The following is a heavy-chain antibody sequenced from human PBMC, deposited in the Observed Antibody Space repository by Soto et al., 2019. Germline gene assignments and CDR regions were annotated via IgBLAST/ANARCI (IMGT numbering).Heavy chain of an antibody. CDR3: AKDHYYDSSGYQKGSLYYFDY. D-gene: IGHD3-22*01. V-gene: IGHV3-23*01. Sequence: PXGSLNLSCAASGFTFSSYAMSLVRQAPGKGLEWVSAISGSGGSTYYADSVKGRFTISRDNSKNTLYLQMNSLRAEDTAVYYCAKDHYYDSSGYQKGSLYYFDYWGQGTLVTVSS. CDR2: ISGSGGST. CDR1: GFTFSSYA. J-gene: IGHJ4*02.